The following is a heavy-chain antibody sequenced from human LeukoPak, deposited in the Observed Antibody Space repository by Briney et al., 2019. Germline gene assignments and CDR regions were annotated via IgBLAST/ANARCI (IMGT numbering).Heavy chain of an antibody. Sequence: SETLSLTCVVSAGSISSDYWSWIRQPPGKGLEWIGYIYYSGSTNYNPSLKSRVTISVDTSRNQFSLKLSSVTAADTALYYCARHWLDSGTPDRFDYWGQGTLVTVSS. J-gene: IGHJ4*02. CDR2: IYYSGST. CDR3: ARHWLDSGTPDRFDY. V-gene: IGHV4-59*08. D-gene: IGHD3-10*01. CDR1: AGSISSDY.